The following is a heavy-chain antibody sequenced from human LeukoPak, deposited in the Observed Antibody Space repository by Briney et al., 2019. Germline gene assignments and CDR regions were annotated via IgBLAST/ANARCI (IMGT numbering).Heavy chain of an antibody. V-gene: IGHV4-34*01. CDR1: GGSFSGYY. CDR2: INHSGST. J-gene: IGHJ5*02. Sequence: PSETLSLTCAVYGGSFSGYYWSWIRQPPGKGLDWIGEINHSGSTNYNPSLKSRVTISVDTSKNQFSLKLSSVTAADTAVYYCARAGYSSGWYYNWFDPWGQGTLVTVSS. CDR3: ARAGYSSGWYYNWFDP. D-gene: IGHD6-19*01.